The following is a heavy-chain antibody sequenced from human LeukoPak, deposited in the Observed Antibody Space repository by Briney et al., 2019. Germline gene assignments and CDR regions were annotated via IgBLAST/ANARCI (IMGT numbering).Heavy chain of an antibody. V-gene: IGHV6-1*01. CDR2: TYYRSKWYN. D-gene: IGHD2-2*01. CDR3: ARVSRQPGYCSSTSCYDYYYYYYMDA. Sequence: SQTLSLTCAISGDSVSSNSAAWNWIRQSPSRGLEWLGRTYYRSKWYNDYAVSVKSRITINPDTSKNQFSLQLNSVTPEDTAVYYCARVSRQPGYCSSTSCYDYYYYYYMDAWGKGTTVTVSS. CDR1: GDSVSSNSAA. J-gene: IGHJ6*03.